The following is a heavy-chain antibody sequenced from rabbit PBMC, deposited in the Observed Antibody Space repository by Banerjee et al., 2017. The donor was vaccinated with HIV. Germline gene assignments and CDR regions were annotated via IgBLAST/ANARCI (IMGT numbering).Heavy chain of an antibody. CDR2: IYTGDGDS. V-gene: IGHV1S45*01. J-gene: IGHJ4*01. CDR3: ARDLASVIGWTFNL. CDR1: GFSFSENYW. D-gene: IGHD2-1*01. Sequence: QEQLAASGGDLVKPEGSLTLTCTASGFSFSENYWICWVRQAPGKGLEWIACIYTGDGDSYYAIWAKGRFPISKTSSTVDLIMPTLTAPYTATYVCARDLASVIGWTFNLWGPGTLVTVS.